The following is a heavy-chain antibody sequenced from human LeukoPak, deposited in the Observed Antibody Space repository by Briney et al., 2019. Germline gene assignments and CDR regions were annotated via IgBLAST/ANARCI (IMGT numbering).Heavy chain of an antibody. J-gene: IGHJ4*02. CDR2: IYSSVST. CDR3: ARAPYCGNSVGFDC. Sequence: SETLSLTCTVSGGSISRYYGRWIREPTGEGLEWVGYIYSSVSTNYYPSLTSRVTISVATSNTQFSLKLSSVTAADTAVYYCARAPYCGNSVGFDCWGQGTLVTVSS. V-gene: IGHV4-59*01. CDR1: GGSISRYY. D-gene: IGHD4-23*01.